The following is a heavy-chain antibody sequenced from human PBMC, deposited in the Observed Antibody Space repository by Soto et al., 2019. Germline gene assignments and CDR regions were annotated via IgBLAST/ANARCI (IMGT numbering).Heavy chain of an antibody. CDR3: AKDYYDILTGYLYYYYYGMDV. Sequence: VGSLRLSCAASGFTFSSYGMHWVRQAPGKGLEWVAVISYDGSNKYYADSVKGRFTISRDNSKNTLYLQMNSLRAEDTAVYYCAKDYYDILTGYLYYYYYGMDVWGQGTTVTVSS. CDR2: ISYDGSNK. J-gene: IGHJ6*02. V-gene: IGHV3-30*18. D-gene: IGHD3-9*01. CDR1: GFTFSSYG.